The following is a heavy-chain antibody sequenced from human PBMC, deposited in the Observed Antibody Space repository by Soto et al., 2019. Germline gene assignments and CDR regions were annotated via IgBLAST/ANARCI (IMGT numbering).Heavy chain of an antibody. Sequence: PGGSLRLSCAASGFTFSSYAMSWVRQAPGKGLELVAVIWYDGSNKYYADSVKGRFTISRDNSKNTLYLQMNSLRAEDTAVYYCERVPGPLVVPAAISGTTNRNYGMDVWGHGTTVNVSS. CDR3: ERVPGPLVVPAAISGTTNRNYGMDV. CDR2: IWYDGSNK. V-gene: IGHV3-33*08. D-gene: IGHD2-2*02. J-gene: IGHJ6*02. CDR1: GFTFSSYA.